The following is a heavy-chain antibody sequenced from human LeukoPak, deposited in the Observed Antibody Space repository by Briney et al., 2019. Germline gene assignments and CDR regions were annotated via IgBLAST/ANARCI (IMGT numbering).Heavy chain of an antibody. CDR3: ARDSSGPQTG. J-gene: IGHJ4*02. CDR1: GFTFSSYS. D-gene: IGHD6-19*01. Sequence: GGSLRLSCAASGFTFSSYSMNWVRQAPGKGLEWVSYISSSSSYIYYVDSVKGRFTISRDNAKNSLYLQMNSLRAEDTAVYYCARDSSGPQTGWGQGTLVTVSS. V-gene: IGHV3-21*05. CDR2: ISSSSSYI.